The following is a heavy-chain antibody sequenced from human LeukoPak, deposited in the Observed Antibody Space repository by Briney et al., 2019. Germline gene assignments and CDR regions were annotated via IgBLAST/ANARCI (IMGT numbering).Heavy chain of an antibody. V-gene: IGHV1-69*04. J-gene: IGHJ6*02. CDR3: VWGSGSYPVYGMDV. CDR2: IIPILGIA. CDR1: GGTFSSYA. D-gene: IGHD3-10*01. Sequence: ASVKVSCKASGGTFSSYAISWVRQAPGQGLECMGRIIPILGIANYAQKFQGRVTITADKSTSTAYMELSSLRSEDTAVYYCVWGSGSYPVYGMDVWGQGTTVTVSS.